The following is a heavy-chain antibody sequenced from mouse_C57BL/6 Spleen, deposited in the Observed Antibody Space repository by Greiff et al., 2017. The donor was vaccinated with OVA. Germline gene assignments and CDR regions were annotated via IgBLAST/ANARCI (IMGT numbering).Heavy chain of an antibody. CDR3: DRNGDGNYGWYFDV. CDR1: GFSLTSYA. D-gene: IGHD2-1*01. J-gene: IGHJ1*03. Sequence: VHLVESGPGLVAPSQRLSITCTVPGFSLTSYAISWVRPPPGKGLEWLGAIWPGGGTNYTLALKSRLRISKDNSKSQVILKMNRLQTEDTARDYGDRNGDGNYGWYFDVWGTGTTVTVSS. CDR2: IWPGGGT. V-gene: IGHV2-9-1*01.